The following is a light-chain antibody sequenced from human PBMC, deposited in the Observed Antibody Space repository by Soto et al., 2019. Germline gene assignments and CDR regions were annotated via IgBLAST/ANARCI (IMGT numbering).Light chain of an antibody. Sequence: EVVLTQSPGTLSLSPGERATLSCRASQSVTSDYLAWYQQKPGQAPRLLIYGASSSATGIPDRFSGSGSGTDFTLTISRLEPEDFAVYYCQQYGGFAFTFGPGTKVDIK. J-gene: IGKJ3*01. V-gene: IGKV3-20*01. CDR1: QSVTSDY. CDR2: GAS. CDR3: QQYGGFAFT.